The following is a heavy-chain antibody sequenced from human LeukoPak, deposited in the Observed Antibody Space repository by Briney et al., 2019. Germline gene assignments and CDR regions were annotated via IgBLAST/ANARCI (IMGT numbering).Heavy chain of an antibody. V-gene: IGHV4-34*01. CDR1: GGSISSYY. D-gene: IGHD1-26*01. CDR3: ARGSGKLWT. Sequence: PSETLSLTCTVSGGSISSYYWSWIRQPPGKGLEWIGEINHSGSTNYNPSLKSRVTISVDTSKNQFSLKLSSVTAADTAVYYCARGSGKLWTWGQGTLVTVSS. J-gene: IGHJ5*02. CDR2: INHSGST.